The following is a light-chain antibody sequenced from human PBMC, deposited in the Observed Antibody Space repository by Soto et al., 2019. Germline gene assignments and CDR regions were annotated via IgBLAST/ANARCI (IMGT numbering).Light chain of an antibody. CDR2: DAS. Sequence: EIVLTQSPATLSLSPGERATLSCRASQSVSSYLAWYQQKPGQPPRLLIYDASNRATGIPARFSGSGSGTDVTLTVSSLEPEDFAVYYCQQRSNWPPLFTFGPGTKVDIK. CDR1: QSVSSY. J-gene: IGKJ3*01. CDR3: QQRSNWPPLFT. V-gene: IGKV3-11*01.